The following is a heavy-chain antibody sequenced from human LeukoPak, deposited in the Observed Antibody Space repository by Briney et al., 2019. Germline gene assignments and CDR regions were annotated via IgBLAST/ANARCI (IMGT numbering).Heavy chain of an antibody. CDR1: GFTFSDYY. Sequence: GGSLILSCAASGFTFSDYYMSRIRQAPGKGLEWVSYISSSGSTIYYADSVKGRFTISRDNAKNSLYLQMNSLRAEDTAVYYCASGYCSGGSCYGVVYWGQGTLVTASS. D-gene: IGHD2-15*01. CDR2: ISSSGSTI. J-gene: IGHJ4*02. V-gene: IGHV3-11*01. CDR3: ASGYCSGGSCYGVVY.